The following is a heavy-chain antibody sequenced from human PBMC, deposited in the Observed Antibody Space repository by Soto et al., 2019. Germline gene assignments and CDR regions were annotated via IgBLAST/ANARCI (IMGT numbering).Heavy chain of an antibody. Sequence: EVRLVESGGGLVKPGGSLRLSCAVSGFPFSIYWMNWVRQAPGKGLEWVGRIKTKTDGETKDYAASVKGRFTISRDDSKNRVFLQMNSLKTDDTAMYYCTTDPAYGRQCYWGQGTLVAVSS. CDR2: IKTKTDGETK. J-gene: IGHJ4*02. D-gene: IGHD4-17*01. CDR1: GFPFSIYW. V-gene: IGHV3-15*01. CDR3: TTDPAYGRQCY.